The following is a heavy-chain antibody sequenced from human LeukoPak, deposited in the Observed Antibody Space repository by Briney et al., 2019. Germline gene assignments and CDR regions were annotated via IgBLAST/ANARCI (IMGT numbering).Heavy chain of an antibody. CDR3: ARGSRRVDY. Sequence: SETLSLTCTVSGGSISSSSYYWGWIRQPPGKGLEWIGSIYYSGSTYYNPSLKSRVTISVDTSKNQFSLKLSSVTAADTAVYYCARGSRRVDYWGRGTLVTVSS. V-gene: IGHV4-39*07. J-gene: IGHJ4*02. CDR1: GGSISSSSYY. D-gene: IGHD6-13*01. CDR2: IYYSGST.